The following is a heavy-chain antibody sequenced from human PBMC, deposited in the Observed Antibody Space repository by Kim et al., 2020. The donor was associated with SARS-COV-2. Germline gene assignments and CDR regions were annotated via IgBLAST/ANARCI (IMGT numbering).Heavy chain of an antibody. CDR3: ARDLAWYGACIGAASYSYFGLAV. V-gene: IGHV3-23*01. Sequence: GGSLRLSCAASGFTFSNHAMAWVRQAPGKGLEWVAATIGNGFASYHAESVKGRFTISRDNAKNMLFLQMTGLGADDTAVYYCARDLAWYGACIGAASYSYFGLAVCGQGSTVTVS. CDR1: GFTFSNHA. D-gene: IGHD3-3*01. CDR2: TIGNGFAS. J-gene: IGHJ6*02.